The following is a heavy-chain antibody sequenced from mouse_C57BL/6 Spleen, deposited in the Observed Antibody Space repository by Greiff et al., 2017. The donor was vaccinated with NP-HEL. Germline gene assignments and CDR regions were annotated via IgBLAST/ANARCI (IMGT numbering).Heavy chain of an antibody. CDR2: INPSSGYT. V-gene: IGHV1-4*01. CDR1: GYTFTSYT. Sequence: QVQLKESGAELARPGASVKMSCKASGYTFTSYTMHWVKQRPGQGLEWIGYINPSSGYTKYNQKFKDKATLTADKSSSTAYMQLSSLTSEDSAVYYWAREEGSSPFAMDYWGQGTSVTVSS. D-gene: IGHD1-1*01. J-gene: IGHJ4*01. CDR3: AREEGSSPFAMDY.